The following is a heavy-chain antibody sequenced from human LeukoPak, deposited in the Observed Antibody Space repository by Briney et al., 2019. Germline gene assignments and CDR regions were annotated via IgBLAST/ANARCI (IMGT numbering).Heavy chain of an antibody. V-gene: IGHV1-2*02. CDR3: ARELDLVVPAATPPGFDY. CDR2: INPNSGGT. CDR1: GYTFTGYY. J-gene: IGHJ4*02. Sequence: GASVKVSCKASGYTFTGYYMHWVRQAPGQGLEWMGWINPNSGGTNYAQKFQGGVTMTRDTSISTAYMELSRLRSDDTAVYYCARELDLVVPAATPPGFDYWGQGTLVTVSS. D-gene: IGHD2-2*02.